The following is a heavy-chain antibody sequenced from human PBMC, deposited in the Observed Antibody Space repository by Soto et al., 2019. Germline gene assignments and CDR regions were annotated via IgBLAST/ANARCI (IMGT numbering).Heavy chain of an antibody. D-gene: IGHD2-2*01. Sequence: SCVAQAPGDGRGGVSYISSSGSTIHYADSVKGRFTISRDNAKNSLYLQMNSLRAEDTAVYYCARDQYSGYCSSTSCYDAGAYWVQGTLVTVFS. V-gene: IGHV3-48*03. J-gene: IGHJ4*02. CDR2: ISSSGSTI. CDR3: ARDQYSGYCSSTSCYDAGAY.